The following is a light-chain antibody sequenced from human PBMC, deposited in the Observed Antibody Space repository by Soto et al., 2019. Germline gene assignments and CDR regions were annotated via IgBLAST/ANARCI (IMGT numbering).Light chain of an antibody. J-gene: IGKJ1*01. V-gene: IGKV3-11*01. CDR3: HQRQSWPRT. CDR1: QYINTR. Sequence: EIVLTQSPATLSSFPGDRVTLSCRASQYINTRLAWYQHRPGQSPRLLIYQTSLRAAGIPARFSARGSGTDFTLTISDVQPEDFALYSCHQRQSWPRTFGQGTKVDI. CDR2: QTS.